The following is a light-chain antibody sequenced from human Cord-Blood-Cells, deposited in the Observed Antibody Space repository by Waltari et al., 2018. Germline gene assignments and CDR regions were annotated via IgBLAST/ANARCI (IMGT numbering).Light chain of an antibody. J-gene: IGKJ2*01. CDR2: GAS. V-gene: IGKV3-15*01. CDR3: QQYNNWPYT. Sequence: EIVMTQSPATLSVSPGERATLSCRASQSVSSNLAWYQQKPGQAPRLRIYGASTRATGIPARFSGSGSGTEFTLTISSLQSEDFAVYDCQQYNNWPYTFGQGTKLEIK. CDR1: QSVSSN.